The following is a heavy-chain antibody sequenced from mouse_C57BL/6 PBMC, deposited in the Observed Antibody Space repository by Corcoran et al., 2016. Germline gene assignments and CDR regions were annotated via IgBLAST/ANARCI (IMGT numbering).Heavy chain of an antibody. CDR2: INPYNGGT. CDR3: AREDPDFDY. J-gene: IGHJ2*01. CDR1: GYTFTDYY. V-gene: IGHV1-19*01. Sequence: EVQLQQSGPVLVKPGASVKMSCKASGYTFTDYYMNGVKQSHGKSLEWIGVINPYNGGTSYNQKFKGKATLTVDKSSSTAYMELNSLTSADSAVYYCAREDPDFDYWGQGTTLTVSS.